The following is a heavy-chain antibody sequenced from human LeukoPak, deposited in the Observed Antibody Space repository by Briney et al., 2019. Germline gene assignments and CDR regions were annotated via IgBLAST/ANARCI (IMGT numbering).Heavy chain of an antibody. J-gene: IGHJ3*02. Sequence: SETLSLTCAIHGGSFSGYFWSWIRQPPGKGLEYIGEINHSGDTTYNPSLKTRVTISVDTSKNQFSLNMISVTAADTAVYYCARHEFGSSSAAFDTWGQGTMVSVSS. CDR3: ARHEFGSSSAAFDT. D-gene: IGHD6-6*01. V-gene: IGHV4-34*01. CDR2: INHSGDT. CDR1: GGSFSGYF.